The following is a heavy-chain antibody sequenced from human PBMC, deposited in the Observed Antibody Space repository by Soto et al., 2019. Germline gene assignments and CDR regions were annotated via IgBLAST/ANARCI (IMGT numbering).Heavy chain of an antibody. CDR3: AKAPNWNYESGYFDS. D-gene: IGHD1-7*01. V-gene: IGHV3-23*01. CDR1: GFTFSSWA. Sequence: EVQLLESGGGLVQPGGSLRLSCAASGFTFSSWAMSWVRQAPGKGPEWVSTISGSGGSTYYADSVKGRFTISRDNSKNTLYVQMNSLRAEDTAVYYCAKAPNWNYESGYFDSWGQGTLVTVSS. J-gene: IGHJ4*02. CDR2: ISGSGGST.